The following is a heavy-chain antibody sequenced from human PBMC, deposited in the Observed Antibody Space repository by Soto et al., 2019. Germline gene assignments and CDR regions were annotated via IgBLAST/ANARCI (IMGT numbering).Heavy chain of an antibody. Sequence: SETLSLTXTVSGGSISSGGYYWSWIRQHPGKGLEWIGYIYYSGSTYYNPSLKSRVTISVDTSKNQFSLKLSSVTAADTAVYYCARAGYYGSGSYYNPQDYYYYGMDVWGQGTTVTVSS. D-gene: IGHD3-10*01. CDR2: IYYSGST. J-gene: IGHJ6*02. CDR3: ARAGYYGSGSYYNPQDYYYYGMDV. V-gene: IGHV4-31*03. CDR1: GGSISSGGYY.